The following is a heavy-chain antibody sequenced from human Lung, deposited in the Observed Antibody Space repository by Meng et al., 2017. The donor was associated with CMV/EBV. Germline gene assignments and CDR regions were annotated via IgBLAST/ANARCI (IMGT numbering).Heavy chain of an antibody. D-gene: IGHD2-2*01. CDR2: INQSGST. CDR1: SGSFSGYY. Sequence: SXTLSLXCAINSGSFSGYYWSWIRQRPGGAMEWNGEINQSGSTNYNPSLKSRVTMSIDTSEDQFSLKLSSVTAADTAVYYCSRGEGAIAVVPAANYYGMDVWXRGSXVNGAS. J-gene: IGHJ6*01. CDR3: SRGEGAIAVVPAANYYGMDV. V-gene: IGHV4-34*01.